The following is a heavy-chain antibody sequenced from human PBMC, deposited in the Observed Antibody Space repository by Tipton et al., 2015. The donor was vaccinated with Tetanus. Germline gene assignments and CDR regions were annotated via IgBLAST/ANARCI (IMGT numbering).Heavy chain of an antibody. J-gene: IGHJ4*02. CDR2: IVPLFGSA. Sequence: QLVQSGAGVKKPGSSMRLSCKASGNTFSSSTLSWVRQAPGHGLEWMGMIVPLFGSAYYAQKFQDRVTITADKSASTAYLDLRSLKSDDTAVYYCARGTGDYWGQGTLVTVSS. CDR1: GNTFSSST. V-gene: IGHV1-69*06. CDR3: ARGTGDY. D-gene: IGHD1-14*01.